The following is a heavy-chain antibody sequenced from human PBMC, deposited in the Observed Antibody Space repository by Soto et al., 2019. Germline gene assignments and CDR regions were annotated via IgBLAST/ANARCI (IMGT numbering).Heavy chain of an antibody. Sequence: QPGWSLLSCAASGFTFSSNAMNCVRQAPGKGLEWVSVITNTGGDTLHADSVKGRFTISRDNSKNTLYLQMNSLRDEDTAIYYCARASGGSYPGSRIFDSWGQGTRVTVSS. J-gene: IGHJ4*02. V-gene: IGHV3-23*01. CDR2: ITNTGGDT. D-gene: IGHD1-26*01. CDR3: ARASGGSYPGSRIFDS. CDR1: GFTFSSNA.